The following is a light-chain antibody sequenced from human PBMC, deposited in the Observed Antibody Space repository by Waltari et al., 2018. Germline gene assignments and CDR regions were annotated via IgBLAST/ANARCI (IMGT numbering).Light chain of an antibody. V-gene: IGLV2-14*03. J-gene: IGLJ3*02. Sequence: QSALTQPASVSGSPVQSITISCTGTNRDVGGYNYVSWFQQHPGTAPRLMIFGVSDRPSELLIGYSCSKAGNAPSLSICGLQAEDEAHYYCASYTSSYTWVFGGGTKLTVL. CDR3: ASYTSSYTWV. CDR2: GVS. CDR1: NRDVGGYNY.